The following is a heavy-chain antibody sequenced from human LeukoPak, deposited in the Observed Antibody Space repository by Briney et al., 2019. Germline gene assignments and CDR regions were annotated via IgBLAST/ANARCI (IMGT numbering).Heavy chain of an antibody. CDR3: ARGRVEMATIDFDY. J-gene: IGHJ4*02. V-gene: IGHV4-4*07. CDR2: IYTSGST. D-gene: IGHD5-24*01. Sequence: SETLSLTCTVSGGSISSYYRSSIRQPAEKGLEWIGSIYTSGSTNYNPSLKSRVTISVDTSKNQFSLKLSSVTAADTAMYYCARGRVEMATIDFDYWGQGTLVTVSS. CDR1: GGSISSYY.